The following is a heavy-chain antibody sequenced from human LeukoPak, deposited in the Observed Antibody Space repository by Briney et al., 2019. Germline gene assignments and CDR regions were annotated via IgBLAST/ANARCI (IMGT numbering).Heavy chain of an antibody. D-gene: IGHD6-19*01. V-gene: IGHV4-39*02. CDR1: GGSISSSSYY. CDR3: ATDFGDSSGWYRF. J-gene: IGHJ4*02. CDR2: IYYSGST. Sequence: SETLSLTCTVPGGSISSSSYYWGWIRQPPGKGLEWIGSIYYSGSTYYNPSLKSRVTISVDTSKNHFSLKLTSVTAADTAVYYCATDFGDSSGWYRFWGQGTLVTVSS.